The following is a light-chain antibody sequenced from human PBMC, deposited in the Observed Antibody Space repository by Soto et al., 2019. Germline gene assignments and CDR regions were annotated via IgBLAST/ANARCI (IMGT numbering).Light chain of an antibody. CDR2: DIS. CDR3: NSYTSRSSTTYV. CDR1: SSDVGGYNY. J-gene: IGLJ1*01. V-gene: IGLV2-14*01. Sequence: QSVLTQPASVSGSPGQSITISCTGTSSDVGGYNYVSWYQQHPGKAPKHMIYDISNRPSGVSNHFSGSKSGNTASLTISGLQVEDEADYYCNSYTSRSSTTYVFGAGTKVTVL.